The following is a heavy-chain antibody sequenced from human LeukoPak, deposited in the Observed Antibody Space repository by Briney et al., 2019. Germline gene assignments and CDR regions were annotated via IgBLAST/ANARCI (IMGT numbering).Heavy chain of an antibody. CDR3: ARLKGRVVPTSLDP. CDR2: ISSSGSTI. Sequence: GGSLRLSCAASGFSFSNAWMSWVRQAPGKGLEWVSYISSSGSTIYYADSVRGRFTISRDNAKNSLYLQMNSLRAEDTAVYYCARLKGRVVPTSLDPWGQGTLVTVSS. D-gene: IGHD2-2*01. J-gene: IGHJ5*02. V-gene: IGHV3-11*01. CDR1: GFSFSNAW.